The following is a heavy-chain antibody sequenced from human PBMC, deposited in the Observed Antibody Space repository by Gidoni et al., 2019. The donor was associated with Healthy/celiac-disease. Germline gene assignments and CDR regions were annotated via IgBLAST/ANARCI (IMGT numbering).Heavy chain of an antibody. CDR1: GFTFSSSW. Sequence: EVQLVESGGGLVQPGGSLRLSCAASGFTFSSSWMHWVRQAPGKGLVWVSRINSDGSSTSYADSVKGRFTISRDNAKNTLYLQMNSLRAEDTAVYYCARASHYYDSSGLFGYWGQGTLVTVSS. J-gene: IGHJ4*02. V-gene: IGHV3-74*01. D-gene: IGHD3-22*01. CDR2: INSDGSST. CDR3: ARASHYYDSSGLFGY.